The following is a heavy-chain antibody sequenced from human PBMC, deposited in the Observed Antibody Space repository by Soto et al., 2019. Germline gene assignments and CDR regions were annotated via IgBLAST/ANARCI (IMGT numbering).Heavy chain of an antibody. CDR2: IIPIFGTA. V-gene: IGHV1-69*01. J-gene: IGHJ2*01. Sequence: QVQLVQSGAEVKKPGSSVTVSCKASGGTFSSYAISWVRQAPGQGLEWMGGIIPIFGTANYAQQFQGRVTITADESTSTAYMELSSLRSEDTAVYYCARDLRPGGSTSSFDLWGRGTLVTVSS. D-gene: IGHD3-16*01. CDR1: GGTFSSYA. CDR3: ARDLRPGGSTSSFDL.